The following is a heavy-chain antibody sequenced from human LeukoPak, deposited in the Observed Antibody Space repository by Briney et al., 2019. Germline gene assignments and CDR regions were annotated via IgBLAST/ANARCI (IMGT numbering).Heavy chain of an antibody. Sequence: GGSLRLSCATSGFTLSTYWMSWVRQAPGKGPEWVANIRHDGSEKNYVDSVKGRFTISRDNSKNMLYLQMNSLRAEDTAVYYCARDIAAAGTGLDYWGQGTLVTVSS. D-gene: IGHD6-13*01. J-gene: IGHJ4*02. V-gene: IGHV3-7*01. CDR2: IRHDGSEK. CDR1: GFTLSTYW. CDR3: ARDIAAAGTGLDY.